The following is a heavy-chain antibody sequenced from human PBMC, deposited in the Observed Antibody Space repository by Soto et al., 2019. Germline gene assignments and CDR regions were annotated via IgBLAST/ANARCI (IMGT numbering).Heavy chain of an antibody. V-gene: IGHV4-39*01. CDR1: GGSISSRDSY. J-gene: IGHJ4*02. D-gene: IGHD3-16*01. Sequence: QVQVQESGPGLVRPSETLSLTCTVSGGSISSRDSYWGWIRQPPGKGLEWIGSFHYSGSTYYNPSLKGRGTISVDTSKNQLALRVTSVTAADTAVYYCARGFGRSHFDYWGQGTLVTVSS. CDR2: FHYSGST. CDR3: ARGFGRSHFDY.